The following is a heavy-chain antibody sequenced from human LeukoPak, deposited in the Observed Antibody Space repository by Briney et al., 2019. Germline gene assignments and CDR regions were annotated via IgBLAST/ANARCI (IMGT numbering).Heavy chain of an antibody. CDR1: GFTFSNAW. CDR3: TTLKAQWLVAPDNWFDP. CDR2: IKSEADGGTT. Sequence: GGSLRLSCAASGFTFSNAWMSWVRQAPGKGLEWVGRIKSEADGGTTDYAAPVKGRFTISRDDSKNTLYLQMNSLKNEDTAVYYCTTLKAQWLVAPDNWFDPWGQGTLVTVSS. D-gene: IGHD6-19*01. V-gene: IGHV3-15*01. J-gene: IGHJ5*02.